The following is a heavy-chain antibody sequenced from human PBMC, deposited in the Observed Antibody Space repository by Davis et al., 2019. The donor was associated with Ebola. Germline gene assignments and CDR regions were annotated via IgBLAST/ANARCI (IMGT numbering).Heavy chain of an antibody. CDR2: ISSSSSYI. J-gene: IGHJ4*02. V-gene: IGHV3-21*01. CDR1: GFTFSSYT. D-gene: IGHD1-26*01. CDR3: ARARRIVGATYFDY. Sequence: PGGSLRLSCAASGFTFSSYTMTWVRQAPGKGLEWVSSISSSSSYIYYADSVKGRFTISRDNAKNSLYLQMNSLRAEDTAVYYCARARRIVGATYFDYWGQGTLVTVSS.